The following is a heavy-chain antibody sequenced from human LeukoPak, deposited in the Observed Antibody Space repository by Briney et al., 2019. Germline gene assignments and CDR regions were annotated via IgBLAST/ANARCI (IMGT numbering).Heavy chain of an antibody. J-gene: IGHJ4*02. CDR2: ISGSGGST. CDR3: ARGGAAAPFDY. D-gene: IGHD6-13*01. Sequence: PGGSLRLSCAASGFNFNKYWMTWVRQAPGKGLEWVSAISGSGGSTYYADSVKGRFTISRDNSKNTLYLQMNSLRAEDAAVYYCARGGAAAPFDYWGQGTLVTVSS. CDR1: GFNFNKYW. V-gene: IGHV3-23*01.